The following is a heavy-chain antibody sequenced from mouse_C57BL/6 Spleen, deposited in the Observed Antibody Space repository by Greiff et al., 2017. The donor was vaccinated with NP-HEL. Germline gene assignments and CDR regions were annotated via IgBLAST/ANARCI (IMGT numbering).Heavy chain of an antibody. CDR1: GFTFSSYA. V-gene: IGHV5-9-1*02. D-gene: IGHD1-1*01. CDR3: TRARPLYYGSSYYFDY. Sequence: EVKLVESGEGLVKPGGSLKLSCAASGFTFSSYAMSWVRQTPEKRLEWVAYISSGGDYIYYADTVKGRFTISRDNARNTLYLQMSSLKSEDTAMYYCTRARPLYYGSSYYFDYWGQGTTLTVSS. J-gene: IGHJ2*01. CDR2: ISSGGDYI.